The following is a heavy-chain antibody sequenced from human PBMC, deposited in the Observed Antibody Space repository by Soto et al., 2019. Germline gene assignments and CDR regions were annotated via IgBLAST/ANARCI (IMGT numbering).Heavy chain of an antibody. J-gene: IGHJ6*02. Sequence: SETLSLTCAVYGGSFSGYYWSWIRQPPGMGLEWIGEINHSGSTNYNPSLKSRVTISVDTSKNQFSLKLSSVTAADTAVYYCASDRRSSWYFYYGMDVWGQGTTVTVSS. CDR2: INHSGST. V-gene: IGHV4-34*01. CDR3: ASDRRSSWYFYYGMDV. CDR1: GGSFSGYY. D-gene: IGHD6-13*01.